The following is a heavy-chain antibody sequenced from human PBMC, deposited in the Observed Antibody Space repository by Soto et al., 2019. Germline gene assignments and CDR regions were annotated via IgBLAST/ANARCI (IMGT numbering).Heavy chain of an antibody. J-gene: IGHJ3*02. D-gene: IGHD1-1*01. CDR1: GGSLIDDY. CDR3: AGANEWKSSTFHI. CDR2: VYYSGST. Sequence: QVQLQESGPGLVKPLETVSLTCTVSGGSLIDDYWNWIRQPPEKGLEWIGYVYYSGSTNYNHSLKSRVTISVDRSKNQFSLKLSSVTAADTDVYYCAGANEWKSSTFHIWGHGTMVSVSS. V-gene: IGHV4-59*01.